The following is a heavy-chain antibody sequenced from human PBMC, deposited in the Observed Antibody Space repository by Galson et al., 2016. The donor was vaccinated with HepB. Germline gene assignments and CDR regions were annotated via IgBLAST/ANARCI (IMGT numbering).Heavy chain of an antibody. V-gene: IGHV3-74*01. CDR1: GFIFSNHW. CDR3: ATGHWGTWRWGDY. J-gene: IGHJ4*02. CDR2: INSDGSCI. D-gene: IGHD3-16*01. Sequence: SLRLSCATSGFIFSNHWMHWVRQTPEKGLVWVSRINSDGSCIGYADSVKGRFTISRDNAKNTLSLQMNSLRVEDTAVYYCATGHWGTWRWGDYWGQGTVVTVSS.